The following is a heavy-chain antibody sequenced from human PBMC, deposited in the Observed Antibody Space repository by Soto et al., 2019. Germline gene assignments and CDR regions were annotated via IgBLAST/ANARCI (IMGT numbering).Heavy chain of an antibody. CDR3: LSQRTSVLTQAYFDY. CDR1: GGSVSNSHYY. Sequence: ASETLSLTCTVSGGSVSNSHYYWGWIRQSPGKGLEWIGSVYYRGRSYSKSSVKSRVTISVDTSKNQFSLTLNSVTASDTAVYFCLSQRTSVLTQAYFDYWGPGALVTVSS. J-gene: IGHJ4*02. CDR2: VYYRGRS. D-gene: IGHD2-8*01. V-gene: IGHV4-39*01.